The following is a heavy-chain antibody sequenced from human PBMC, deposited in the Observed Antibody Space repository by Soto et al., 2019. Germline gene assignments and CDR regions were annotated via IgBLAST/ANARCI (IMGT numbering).Heavy chain of an antibody. CDR2: IIGSGAST. V-gene: IGHV3-23*01. CDR3: AKAQGSGYDLFDY. CDR1: GFTFSRYA. Sequence: GGSLRLSCAASGFTFSRYAMSWVRQAPGKGREWVSAIIGSGASTYYADSVKGRFTISRDNYKNTLYLQITSLRAEDTAINYCAKAQGSGYDLFDYWGQGTLVTVSS. D-gene: IGHD5-12*01. J-gene: IGHJ4*02.